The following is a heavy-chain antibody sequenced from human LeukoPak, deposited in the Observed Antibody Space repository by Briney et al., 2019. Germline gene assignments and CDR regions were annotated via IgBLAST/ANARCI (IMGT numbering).Heavy chain of an antibody. CDR1: GDSINSNNYY. D-gene: IGHD1-26*01. J-gene: IGHJ4*02. CDR3: ARHSQWELYYFDY. V-gene: IGHV4-39*01. CDR2: IYYSGST. Sequence: SETLSLTCTVSGDSINSNNYYWGWVRQPPGKGLEWIGSIYYSGSTYYNPSLKSRVTISVDTSKNQFSLKLSSVTAADTAVYYCARHSQWELYYFDYWGQGTLVTVSS.